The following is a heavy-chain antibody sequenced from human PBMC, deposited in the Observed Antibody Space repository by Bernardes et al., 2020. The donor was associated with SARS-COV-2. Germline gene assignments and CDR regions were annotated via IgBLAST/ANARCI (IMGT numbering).Heavy chain of an antibody. Sequence: GSLRLSCAASGFTFSSFDMHWVRQVTGKGLEWVSTIGTAGDTYYGDSVKGRFTTSRENAKNSFHLQMNSLRAADTAVYYCTRATTDYYYSAMDVWGQGTTVTVSS. J-gene: IGHJ6*02. CDR2: IGTAGDT. V-gene: IGHV3-13*01. CDR3: TRATTDYYYSAMDV. CDR1: GFTFSSFD. D-gene: IGHD4-17*01.